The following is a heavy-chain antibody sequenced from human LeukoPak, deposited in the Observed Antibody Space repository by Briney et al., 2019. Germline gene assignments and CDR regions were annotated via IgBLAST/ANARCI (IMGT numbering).Heavy chain of an antibody. CDR2: IRSKPNSYAT. V-gene: IGHV3-73*01. J-gene: IGHJ4*02. Sequence: AGGSLRLYCAASGFTFSGSAMHWVRQASGKGLEWVGRIRSKPNSYATAYAASVKGRFTISRDDSKNTAYLQMNSLKTEDTAVYYCTRHSSSWLYYFDYWGQGTLVTVSS. CDR3: TRHSSSWLYYFDY. D-gene: IGHD6-13*01. CDR1: GFTFSGSA.